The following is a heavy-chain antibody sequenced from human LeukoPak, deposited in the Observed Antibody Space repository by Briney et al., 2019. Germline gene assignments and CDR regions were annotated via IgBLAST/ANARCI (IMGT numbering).Heavy chain of an antibody. CDR2: ISGSGGST. Sequence: PGGSLRLSCATSGFTLSSYAMSRVRQAPGKGLEWVSAISGSGGSTYYADSVKGRFTISRDNSKNTLYLQMNSLRAEDTAVYYCAKRGMNYYDSTEDYFDYWGEAWLVTVSS. CDR3: AKRGMNYYDSTEDYFDY. V-gene: IGHV3-23*01. CDR1: GFTLSSYA. D-gene: IGHD3-22*01. J-gene: IGHJ4*01.